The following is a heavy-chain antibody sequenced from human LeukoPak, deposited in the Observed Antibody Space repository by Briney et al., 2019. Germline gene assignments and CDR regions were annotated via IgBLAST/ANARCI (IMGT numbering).Heavy chain of an antibody. CDR3: ARARRYDSSGPTRSDY. Sequence: GGSLRLSCAASGFTFSSYSMNWVRQAPGQGMEWVSSISSSSYIYYADSVKGRFTISRDNAKNPLYLQMNSLRAEDTAVYYCARARRYDSSGPTRSDYWGQGTLVTVSS. J-gene: IGHJ4*02. CDR1: GFTFSSYS. V-gene: IGHV3-21*01. CDR2: ISSSSYI. D-gene: IGHD3-22*01.